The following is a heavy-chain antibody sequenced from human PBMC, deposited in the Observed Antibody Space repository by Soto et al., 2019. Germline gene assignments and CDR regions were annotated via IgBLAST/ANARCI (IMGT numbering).Heavy chain of an antibody. CDR2: ISWDGGST. J-gene: IGHJ6*02. Sequence: PGGSLRLSCAASGFTFDDYTMHWVRQAPGKGLEWVSLISWDGGSTYYADSVKGRFTISRDNTKNSLYLQMNSLRAEDTAVYYCARDLSCSGGSCQSYYYYYGMDVWGQGTTVTVSS. D-gene: IGHD2-15*01. CDR1: GFTFDDYT. CDR3: ARDLSCSGGSCQSYYYYYGMDV. V-gene: IGHV3-43*01.